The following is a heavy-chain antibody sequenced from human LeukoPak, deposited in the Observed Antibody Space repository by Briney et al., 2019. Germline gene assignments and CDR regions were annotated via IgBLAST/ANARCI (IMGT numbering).Heavy chain of an antibody. Sequence: PGGSLRLSCAASGFTFSSYSMNWVRQAPGKGLEWFSYISSSSSTIYYADSVKGRYTISRDNAKNSLYLQMNSLRAEDTDVYYCARDLEKGYYDFWSGYFDYWGQGTLVTVSS. V-gene: IGHV3-48*01. CDR3: ARDLEKGYYDFWSGYFDY. CDR2: ISSSSSTI. J-gene: IGHJ4*02. D-gene: IGHD3-3*01. CDR1: GFTFSSYS.